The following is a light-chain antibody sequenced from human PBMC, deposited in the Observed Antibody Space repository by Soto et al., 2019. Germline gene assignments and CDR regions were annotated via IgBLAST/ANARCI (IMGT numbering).Light chain of an antibody. J-gene: IGKJ1*01. Sequence: EILLTQPPGTLSLSPGERATLSCRASQSVSSSYLSWYQLKPGQAPRLLIYGASRRATGIPDRFSGSGSGTDLTLTIIILEPEDFAVYYCQQYGYSFRAFGQGTKVEL. CDR3: QQYGYSFRA. CDR1: QSVSSSY. V-gene: IGKV3-20*01. CDR2: GAS.